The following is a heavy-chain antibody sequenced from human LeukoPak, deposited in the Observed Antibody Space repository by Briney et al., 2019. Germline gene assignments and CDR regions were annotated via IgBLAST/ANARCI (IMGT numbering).Heavy chain of an antibody. CDR3: AGGDYYDSSGYQSPSFDY. CDR1: GGSFSGYY. Sequence: PSETLSLTCAVYGGSFSGYYWSWIRQPPGKGLEWIGEINHSGSTNYNPSLKNRVTISVDTSKKKFSPKLSSVTAADTAVYYCAGGDYYDSSGYQSPSFDYWGQGTLVTVSS. CDR2: INHSGST. V-gene: IGHV4-34*01. J-gene: IGHJ4*02. D-gene: IGHD3-22*01.